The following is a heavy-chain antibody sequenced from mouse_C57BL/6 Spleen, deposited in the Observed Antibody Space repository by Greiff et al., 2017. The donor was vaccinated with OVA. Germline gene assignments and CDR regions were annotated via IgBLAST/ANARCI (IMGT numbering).Heavy chain of an antibody. V-gene: IGHV1-9*01. CDR3: ATPYGNYDHFDY. J-gene: IGHJ2*01. CDR1: GYTFTGYW. D-gene: IGHD2-10*02. Sequence: QVQLKQSGAELMKPGASVKLSCKATGYTFTGYWIEWVKQRPGHGLEWIGEILPGSGSTNYNEKFKGKATFTADTSSNTAYMQLSSLTTEDSAIYYCATPYGNYDHFDYWGQGTTLTVSS. CDR2: ILPGSGST.